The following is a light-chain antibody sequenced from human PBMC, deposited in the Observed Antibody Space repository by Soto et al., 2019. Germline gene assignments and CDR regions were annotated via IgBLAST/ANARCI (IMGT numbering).Light chain of an antibody. CDR2: ETT. CDR1: TVAVTSSLY. J-gene: IGLJ3*02. Sequence: QAVGRQGPAVTVAPGGTGNLTCGSRTVAVTSSLYPYWFQQRPGLAPKTLIYETTNKYSWTPARFSGSLLGGKAALTLSGAQAEDEAEYYCLLSYSGTWVFGGGTKVTVL. V-gene: IGLV7-46*01. CDR3: LLSYSGTWV.